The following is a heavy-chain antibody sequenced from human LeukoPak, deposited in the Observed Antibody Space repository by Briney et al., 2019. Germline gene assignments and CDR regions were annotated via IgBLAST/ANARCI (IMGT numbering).Heavy chain of an antibody. CDR1: GYTFTSYG. J-gene: IGHJ4*02. CDR2: ISAYNGNT. V-gene: IGHV1-18*01. D-gene: IGHD3-22*01. CDR3: ATGEVYDSSGYYPLFDY. Sequence: ASVKVSCKASGYTFTSYGISWVRQAPGQGLEWMGWISAYNGNTNFAQKLQGRITMTRDTSTSTVYMELSSLRSEDTAVYYCATGEVYDSSGYYPLFDYWGQGTLVTVSS.